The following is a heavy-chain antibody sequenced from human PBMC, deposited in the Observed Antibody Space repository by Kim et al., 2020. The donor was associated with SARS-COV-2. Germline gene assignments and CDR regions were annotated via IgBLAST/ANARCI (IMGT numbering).Heavy chain of an antibody. CDR3: AGVPAAGTIFGVVMKRYYGMDV. J-gene: IGHJ6*01. Sequence: ASVKVSCKASGYTFTSYDINWVRQATGQGLEWMGWMNPNSGNTGYAKKLQGRVTMTRNTSISTAYMELSSLRSEDTAGHYCAGVPAAGTIFGVVMKRYYGMDVWGQGTAVTVST. V-gene: IGHV1-8*01. CDR2: MNPNSGNT. D-gene: IGHD3-3*01. CDR1: GYTFTSYD.